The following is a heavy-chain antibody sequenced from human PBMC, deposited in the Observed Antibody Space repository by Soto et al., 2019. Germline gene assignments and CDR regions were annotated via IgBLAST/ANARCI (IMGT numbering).Heavy chain of an antibody. D-gene: IGHD1-26*01. Sequence: GGSLRLSCAASGFTFSSYGMHWVRQAPGKGLEWVAVISYDGSNKYYADSVKGRFTISRDNSRNTLYLQMNSLRAEDTAVYYCAKSLGAGPYYGMDVWGQGTTVTVSS. CDR3: AKSLGAGPYYGMDV. CDR2: ISYDGSNK. J-gene: IGHJ6*02. CDR1: GFTFSSYG. V-gene: IGHV3-30*18.